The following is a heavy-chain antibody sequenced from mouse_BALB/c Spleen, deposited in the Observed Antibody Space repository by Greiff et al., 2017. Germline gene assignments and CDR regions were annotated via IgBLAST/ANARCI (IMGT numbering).Heavy chain of an antibody. CDR3: ARRDYRYDAWFAY. CDR1: GFTFSSYA. Sequence: EVKVEESGGGLVKPGGSLKLSCAASGFTFSSYAMSWVRQTPEKRLEWVATISSGGSYTYYPDSVKGRFTISRDNAKNTLYLQMSSLRSEDTAMYYCARRDYRYDAWFAYWGQGTLVTVSA. V-gene: IGHV5-9-3*01. J-gene: IGHJ3*01. CDR2: ISSGGSYT. D-gene: IGHD2-14*01.